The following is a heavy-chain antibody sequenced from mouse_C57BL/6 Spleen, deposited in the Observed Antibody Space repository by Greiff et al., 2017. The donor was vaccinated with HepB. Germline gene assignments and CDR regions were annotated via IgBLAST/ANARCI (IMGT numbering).Heavy chain of an antibody. CDR2: ISSGGSYT. CDR3: ARHPSTLDY. D-gene: IGHD2-1*01. Sequence: EVKLQESGGDLVKPGGSLKLSCAASGFTFSSYGMSWVRQTPDKRLEWVATISSGGSYTYYPDSVKGRFTISRDNAKNTLYLQMSSLKSEDTAMYYCARHPSTLDYWGQGTTLTVSS. V-gene: IGHV5-6*01. CDR1: GFTFSSYG. J-gene: IGHJ2*01.